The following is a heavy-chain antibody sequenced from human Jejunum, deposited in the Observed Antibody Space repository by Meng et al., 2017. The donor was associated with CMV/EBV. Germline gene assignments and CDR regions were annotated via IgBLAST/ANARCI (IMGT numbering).Heavy chain of an antibody. V-gene: IGHV1-69*12. D-gene: IGHD2-2*01. CDR2: IIPIFRTP. CDR1: GGSDNNYA. CDR3: ARGFSNGYQPFDY. J-gene: IGHJ4*02. Sequence: QVQVLKSGADVKKPGSAAKVSCTSSGGSDNNYAINWVRQAPGQGLEWMGGIIPIFRTPQYAQKFQGRLTITADGHTRTTFMELSSLTSDDTAIYYCARGFSNGYQPFDYWGQGTLVTVSS.